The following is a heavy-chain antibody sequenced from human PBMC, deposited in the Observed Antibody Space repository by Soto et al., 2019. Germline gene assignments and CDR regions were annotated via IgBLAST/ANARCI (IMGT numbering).Heavy chain of an antibody. CDR1: GFTFNYYR. J-gene: IGHJ3*01. Sequence: EVQLVESEGGLVQRGGSVRLSCAASGFTFNYYRMHWVGQAPGQGLVWVSHIHSDGSSTTYADSVKGRLTISRDNAKNTLYLQMNSLRAEDTAVYYCASGDKGGFDLWGQGTTVTVSS. CDR2: IHSDGSST. CDR3: ASGDKGGFDL. D-gene: IGHD2-21*02. V-gene: IGHV3-74*01.